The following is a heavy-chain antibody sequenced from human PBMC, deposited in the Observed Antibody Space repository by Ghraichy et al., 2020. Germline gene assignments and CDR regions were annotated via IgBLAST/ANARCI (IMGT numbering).Heavy chain of an antibody. CDR2: IYYSGST. D-gene: IGHD4-17*01. Sequence: SQTLSLTCTVSGGSISSYYWSWIRQPPGKGLEWIGYIYYSGSTNYNPSLKSRVTISVDTSKNQFSLKLSSVTAADTAVYYCAGAMTTVTEIYWYFDLWGRGTLVTVSS. CDR3: AGAMTTVTEIYWYFDL. J-gene: IGHJ2*01. V-gene: IGHV4-59*01. CDR1: GGSISSYY.